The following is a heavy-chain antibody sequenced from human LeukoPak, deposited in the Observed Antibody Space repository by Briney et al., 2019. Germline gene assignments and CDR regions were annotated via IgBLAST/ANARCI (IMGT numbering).Heavy chain of an antibody. CDR2: INHSGST. CDR1: GGSFSGYY. V-gene: IGHV4-34*01. Sequence: SETLSLTCAVYGGSFSGYYWSWIRQPPGKGLEWIGEINHSGSTNYNPSLKSRVTISVDTSKNQFSLKLSSVTAADTAVYYCARDPSLGVGFDYWGQGTLVTVSS. D-gene: IGHD3-16*01. J-gene: IGHJ4*02. CDR3: ARDPSLGVGFDY.